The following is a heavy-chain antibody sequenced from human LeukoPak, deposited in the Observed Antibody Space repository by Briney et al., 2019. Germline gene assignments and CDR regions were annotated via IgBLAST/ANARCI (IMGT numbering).Heavy chain of an antibody. D-gene: IGHD4-23*01. Sequence: GGSLRLSCAASGFTFSSYAMSWVRQAPGKGLEWVAVIWYDGSNKYYADSVKGRFTISRDNSKNTLYLQMNSLRAEDTAVYYCARDSEDYGGNSEFGMDVWGQGTTVTVSS. J-gene: IGHJ6*02. CDR2: IWYDGSNK. V-gene: IGHV3-33*08. CDR1: GFTFSSYA. CDR3: ARDSEDYGGNSEFGMDV.